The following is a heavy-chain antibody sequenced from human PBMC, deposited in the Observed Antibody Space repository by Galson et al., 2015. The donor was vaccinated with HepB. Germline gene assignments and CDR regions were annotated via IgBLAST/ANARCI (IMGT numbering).Heavy chain of an antibody. V-gene: IGHV3-33*08. CDR3: ARGSRGGIWFGGFLFDY. CDR1: GFTFSSYG. D-gene: IGHD3-10*01. CDR2: IWYDGSNK. Sequence: SLRLSCAASGFTFSSYGMHWVRQAPGKGLEWVAVIWYDGSNKYYADSVKGRFTISRDNSKNTPYLQMNSLRAEDTAVYYCARGSRGGIWFGGFLFDYWGQGTLVTVSS. J-gene: IGHJ4*02.